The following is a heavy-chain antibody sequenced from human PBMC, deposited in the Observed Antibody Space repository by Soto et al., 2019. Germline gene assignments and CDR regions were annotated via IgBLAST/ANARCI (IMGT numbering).Heavy chain of an antibody. CDR3: ANHPGVVVAVPAAMFYYYYGMND. CDR1: GFTFSSYG. D-gene: IGHD2-2*01. V-gene: IGHV3-30*18. Sequence: LRLSCVASGFTFSSYGMHWVSQAPGKGLEWVAVISYDGSNKYYADSVKGRFTISRDNSKNTLYVQMNSSRAEDTAVYYWANHPGVVVAVPAAMFYYYYGMNDWGRGSPVIGSS. J-gene: IGHJ6*02. CDR2: ISYDGSNK.